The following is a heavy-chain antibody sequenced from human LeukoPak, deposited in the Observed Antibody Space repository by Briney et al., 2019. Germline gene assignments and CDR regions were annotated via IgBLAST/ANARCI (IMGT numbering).Heavy chain of an antibody. Sequence: PGGSLRLPCAASGFTFSSYAMSWVRQAPGKGLEWVSAISGSGGSTYYADSVKGRFTISRDNSKNTLYLQMNSLRAEDTAVYYCAKVREGEDYFDYWGQGTLVTVSS. J-gene: IGHJ4*02. CDR2: ISGSGGST. CDR3: AKVREGEDYFDY. CDR1: GFTFSSYA. V-gene: IGHV3-23*01.